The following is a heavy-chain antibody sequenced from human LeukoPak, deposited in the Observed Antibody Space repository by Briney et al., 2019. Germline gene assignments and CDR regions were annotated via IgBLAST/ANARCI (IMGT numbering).Heavy chain of an antibody. J-gene: IGHJ4*02. CDR1: GFTIDDYW. D-gene: IGHD3-3*01. CDR2: IKEDVSDK. V-gene: IGHV3-7*03. CDR3: ARVGVAGFDY. Sequence: GGSLRPSCAASGFTIDDYWMSWVRQAPGKGLEWVANIKEDVSDKYYVDSVKGRFTISRDNAKNSLYLQMSRLRAEDTAVYYCARVGVAGFDYWGQGILVTVSS.